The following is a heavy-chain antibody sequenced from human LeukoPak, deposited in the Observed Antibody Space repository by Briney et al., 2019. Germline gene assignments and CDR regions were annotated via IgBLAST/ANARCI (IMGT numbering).Heavy chain of an antibody. D-gene: IGHD4-17*01. CDR3: AKSEATVTTDYYYGMDV. V-gene: IGHV3-30*18. Sequence: GGSLRLSCAASGFTFSSYGMHWVRQAPGKGLEWVAVISYDGSNKYYADSVKGRFTISRDNSKNTLYLQMNSLRAEDTAVYYCAKSEATVTTDYYYGMDVWGQGTTVTVSS. CDR1: GFTFSSYG. CDR2: ISYDGSNK. J-gene: IGHJ6*02.